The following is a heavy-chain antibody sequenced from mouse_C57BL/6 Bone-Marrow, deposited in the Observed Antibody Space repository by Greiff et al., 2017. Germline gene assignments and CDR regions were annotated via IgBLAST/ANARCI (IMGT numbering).Heavy chain of an antibody. CDR1: GFTFSSYA. D-gene: IGHD3-3*01. J-gene: IGHJ4*01. CDR2: ISSGGDYI. CDR3: TRGAAVCAMDY. Sequence: EVKLVESGEGLVKPGGSLKLSCAASGFTFSSYAMSWVRQTPKKRLEWVAYISSGGDYIYYADTVKGRFTISRDNARKALYLQMSSLKSEDTAMFYFTRGAAVCAMDYWGQGTSVTVSS. V-gene: IGHV5-9-1*02.